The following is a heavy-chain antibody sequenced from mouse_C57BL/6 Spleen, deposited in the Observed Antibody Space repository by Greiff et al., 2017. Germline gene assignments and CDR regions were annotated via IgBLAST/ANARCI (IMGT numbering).Heavy chain of an antibody. CDR3: AIKSSLFTTYWYFDV. J-gene: IGHJ1*03. V-gene: IGHV1-74*01. Sequence: QVQLQQPGAELVKPGASVKVSCKASGYTFTSYWMHWVKQRPGQGLEWIGRIHPSDSYTNYNQKFKGKATLTVDKSSSTAYMQLSSLTSEDSAVYYCAIKSSLFTTYWYFDVWGTGTTVTVSS. D-gene: IGHD6-1*01. CDR1: GYTFTSYW. CDR2: IHPSDSYT.